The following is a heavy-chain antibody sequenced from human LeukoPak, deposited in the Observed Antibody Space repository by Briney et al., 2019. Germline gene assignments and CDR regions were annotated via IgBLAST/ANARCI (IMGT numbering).Heavy chain of an antibody. Sequence: SETLSLTCTVSGGSMSSGDYYWSWIRQPPGKGLEWIGYIYYSGSTYYNPSLKSRVTISVDTSKNQFSLKLSSVTAADTAVYYCAREMRVCTSISCPSYYFDYWGQGTLVTVSS. V-gene: IGHV4-30-4*01. J-gene: IGHJ4*02. CDR2: IYYSGST. CDR3: AREMRVCTSISCPSYYFDY. D-gene: IGHD2-2*01. CDR1: GGSMSSGDYY.